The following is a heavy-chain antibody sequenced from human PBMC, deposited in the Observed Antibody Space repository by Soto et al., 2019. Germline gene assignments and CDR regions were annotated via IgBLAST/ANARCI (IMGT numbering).Heavy chain of an antibody. V-gene: IGHV3-21*01. J-gene: IGHJ4*02. CDR2: ISGSGTYI. D-gene: IGHD4-17*01. CDR1: GFTFSSYS. Sequence: EVQLVESGGGLVKPGGSLRLSCPASGFTFSSYSMNWVRQAPGKGLEWVSCISGSGTYIYYADSVRGQFTISRDNAKNSLYLQMDSLRADDTAVYYCARSTTVNTFFDYWGQGTLVTVSS. CDR3: ARSTTVNTFFDY.